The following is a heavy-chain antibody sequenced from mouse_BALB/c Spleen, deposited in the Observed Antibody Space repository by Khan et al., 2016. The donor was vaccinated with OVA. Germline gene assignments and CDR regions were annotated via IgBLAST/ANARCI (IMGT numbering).Heavy chain of an antibody. Sequence: VRLQQSGPELVKPGASVKISCKASGYSFTGYFMNWVMQSPGKSLEWIGRINPHIGETFYNQKVRDKATLTVDESTSTAHMELRSLASEDSAVYYCARTYGSDFDYWGQGTTLTVSS. V-gene: IGHV1-20*02. D-gene: IGHD1-1*01. J-gene: IGHJ2*01. CDR2: INPHIGET. CDR3: ARTYGSDFDY. CDR1: GYSFTGYF.